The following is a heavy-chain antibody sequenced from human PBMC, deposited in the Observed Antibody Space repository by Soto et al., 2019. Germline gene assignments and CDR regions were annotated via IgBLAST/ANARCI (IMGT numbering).Heavy chain of an antibody. CDR1: GFTFSSYG. CDR2: IWYDGSNK. J-gene: IGHJ4*02. D-gene: IGHD5-12*01. V-gene: IGHV3-33*01. CDR3: AREMATTTFDY. Sequence: QVQLVESGGGVVQPGRSLRLSCAASGFTFSSYGMHWVRQAPGKGLVWVAVIWYDGSNKYYADSVKGRFTISRDNSKNTLYLQMNSLRAEDTAVYYCAREMATTTFDYWGQGTLVTVSS.